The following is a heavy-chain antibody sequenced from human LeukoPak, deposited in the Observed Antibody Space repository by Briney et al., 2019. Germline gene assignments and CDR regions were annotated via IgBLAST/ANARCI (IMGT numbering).Heavy chain of an antibody. Sequence: GGSLRLSCTASGFTFGDYAMSWVRQAPGKGLEWVGFIRSKAYGGTTEYAASVKGRFTISRDDSKSIAYLQMNSVKTEDTAVYYCTRDRYSFDYWGQGTLVTVSS. J-gene: IGHJ4*02. CDR3: TRDRYSFDY. CDR2: IRSKAYGGTT. V-gene: IGHV3-49*04. D-gene: IGHD4-11*01. CDR1: GFTFGDYA.